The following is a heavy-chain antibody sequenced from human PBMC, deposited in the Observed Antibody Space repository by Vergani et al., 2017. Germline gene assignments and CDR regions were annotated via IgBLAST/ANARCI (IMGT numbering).Heavy chain of an antibody. CDR3: ANKRGAFRAAYCHSYHF. CDR1: GDSVISTDTH. J-gene: IGHJ4*02. V-gene: IGHV4-39*01. Sequence: QVKLQESGPGLVKPSETLSLTCTVSGDSVISTDTHWGWIRQPPGKGLEWIGSMDYSGSTSYNPSLESRISISFETPKNQFSLRLTSVTAADTAVYYCANKRGAFRAAYCHSYHFWVPGTLVGVSS. D-gene: IGHD2-15*01. CDR2: MDYSGST.